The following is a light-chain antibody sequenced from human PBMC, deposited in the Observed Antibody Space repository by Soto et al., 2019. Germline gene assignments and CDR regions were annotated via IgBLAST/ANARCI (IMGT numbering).Light chain of an antibody. CDR2: EVS. CDR1: SSGVGSYNF. Sequence: QSALTQPASVSGSPGQSITISCTGTSSGVGSYNFVSWYQQLPGKAPKLMIYEVSNRPSGVSNRFSGPKSGNTASLTISGLQAEDEADYYCSSYTTSSNYVLGSGTKVTVL. J-gene: IGLJ1*01. CDR3: SSYTTSSNYV. V-gene: IGLV2-14*01.